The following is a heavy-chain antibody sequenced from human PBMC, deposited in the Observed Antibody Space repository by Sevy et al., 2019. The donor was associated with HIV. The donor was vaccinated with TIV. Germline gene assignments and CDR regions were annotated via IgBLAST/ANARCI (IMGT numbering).Heavy chain of an antibody. D-gene: IGHD4-17*01. CDR3: ARGKNPATVTTYYFDY. Sequence: SETLSLTCAVYGGSFSGYYWSWIRQPPGKGLEWIGEINHSGSTNYSPSLKSRVTISVDTSKNQFSLKLSSVTAADTAVYYCARGKNPATVTTYYFDYWGQGTLVTVSS. CDR1: GGSFSGYY. CDR2: INHSGST. V-gene: IGHV4-34*01. J-gene: IGHJ4*02.